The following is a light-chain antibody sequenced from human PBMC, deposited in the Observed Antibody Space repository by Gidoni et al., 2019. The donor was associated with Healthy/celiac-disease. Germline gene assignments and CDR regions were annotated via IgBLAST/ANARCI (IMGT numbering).Light chain of an antibody. V-gene: IGLV2-14*01. CDR1: SSDVGGYNY. CDR2: DVS. CDR3: SSYTSSSTLVV. J-gene: IGLJ2*01. Sequence: QSALTQPASVSGSPGQSITLSCTGTSSDVGGYNYVSWYQQHPGKAPKLMIYDVSNLPSGVSNRFSGSKSGNTAALTISGLQAEDEADYYCSSYTSSSTLVVFGGGTKLTVL.